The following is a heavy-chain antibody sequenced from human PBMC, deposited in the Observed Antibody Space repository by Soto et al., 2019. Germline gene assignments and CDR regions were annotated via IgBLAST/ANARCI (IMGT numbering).Heavy chain of an antibody. J-gene: IGHJ6*02. D-gene: IGHD1-26*01. Sequence: PGGSLRLSCAVSGFTFSSYSMNWVRQAPGKGLEWVSSISGSGGSTYYADSVKGRFTISRDNSKNTLYLQMNSLRAEDTAVYYCATYSGNYERYGVYYGMDVWGQGTTVTVSS. V-gene: IGHV3-23*01. CDR1: GFTFSSYS. CDR3: ATYSGNYERYGVYYGMDV. CDR2: ISGSGGST.